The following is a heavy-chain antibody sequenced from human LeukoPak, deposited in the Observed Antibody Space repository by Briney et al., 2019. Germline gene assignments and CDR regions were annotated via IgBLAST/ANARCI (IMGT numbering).Heavy chain of an antibody. V-gene: IGHV3-30*04. CDR2: ISHDGSNK. Sequence: GGSLRLSCAASGFTFSSYAMHWVRQAPGKGLEWVAVISHDGSNKYYADSVKGRFTISRDNSKNTPYLQMNSLRAEDTAVYYCARDPTAGSGWFGRGYFDYWGQGTLVTVSS. D-gene: IGHD6-19*01. CDR1: GFTFSSYA. J-gene: IGHJ4*02. CDR3: ARDPTAGSGWFGRGYFDY.